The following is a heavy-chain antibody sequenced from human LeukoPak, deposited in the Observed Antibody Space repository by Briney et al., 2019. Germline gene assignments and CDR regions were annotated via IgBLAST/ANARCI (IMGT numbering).Heavy chain of an antibody. V-gene: IGHV4-4*08. CDR2: IYTTGST. J-gene: IGHJ3*02. Sequence: SETLSLTCTVSGGSFSTYYWSWIRQPPGKXLEWIGYIYTTGSTNYNPYLESRVTISVDTSKKQFSLKLRSVTAADTAVYYCARLRRLRDGYNAFDIWGQGRMVTVSS. CDR1: GGSFSTYY. CDR3: ARLRRLRDGYNAFDI. D-gene: IGHD5-24*01.